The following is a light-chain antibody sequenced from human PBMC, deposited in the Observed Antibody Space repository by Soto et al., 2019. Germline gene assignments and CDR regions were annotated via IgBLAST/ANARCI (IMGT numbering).Light chain of an antibody. V-gene: IGKV3-20*01. CDR1: QSVRSSY. J-gene: IGKJ2*01. CDR2: GES. Sequence: EIVLTQSPGTLSLSPGERATLSCRASQSVRSSYFAWFQQKPGQAPRLLIYGESSRATGIPDRFSGSESGTDFTFTISRLEPEDFAVYYCQQYCRTQKTFVQGTKLEIK. CDR3: QQYCRTQKT.